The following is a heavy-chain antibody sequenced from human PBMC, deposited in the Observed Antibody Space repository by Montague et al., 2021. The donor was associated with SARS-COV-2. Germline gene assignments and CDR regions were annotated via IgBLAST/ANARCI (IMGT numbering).Heavy chain of an antibody. CDR2: VLYTGTP. Sequence: SETLSLTCTVSGGSIANSHNYWGWVRQPPGKGLEWIGSVLYTGTPYDXPSLTARVTISLDTSKNQFSLKMYSVTAADTATYFCVAGGDSAKAGAYWGQGTLVTVSS. V-gene: IGHV4-39*07. J-gene: IGHJ4*02. D-gene: IGHD3-16*01. CDR3: VAGGDSAKAGAY. CDR1: GGSIANSHNY.